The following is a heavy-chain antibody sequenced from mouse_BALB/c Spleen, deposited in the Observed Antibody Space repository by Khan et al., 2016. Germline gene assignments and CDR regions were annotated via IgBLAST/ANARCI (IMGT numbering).Heavy chain of an antibody. Sequence: EVELVESGGGLVQPGGSLKLSCAASGFTFSSYTMSWVRQTPEKRLEWVAYISNGGGSTYYPDTVKGRFTISRDNAKNTLYLQMSSLKSEDTAMYYCASYYYGSSYAMDYWGQGTSVTVSS. CDR3: ASYYYGSSYAMDY. CDR2: ISNGGGST. CDR1: GFTFSSYT. V-gene: IGHV5-12-2*01. J-gene: IGHJ4*01. D-gene: IGHD1-1*01.